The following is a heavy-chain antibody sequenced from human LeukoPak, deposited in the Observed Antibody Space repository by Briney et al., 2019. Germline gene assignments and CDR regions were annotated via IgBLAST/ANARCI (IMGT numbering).Heavy chain of an antibody. J-gene: IGHJ4*02. CDR2: MSPNSGDT. CDR1: GYTFTSYD. Sequence: ASVKVPCKASGYTFTSYDFNWVRQATGQRPEWMGWMSPNSGDTGYAQKFQDRVTMTRNTSISTAYMKLSSLRSDDTAVYYCARGPPNWGYDYWGPGTLVTVSS. D-gene: IGHD7-27*01. V-gene: IGHV1-8*01. CDR3: ARGPPNWGYDY.